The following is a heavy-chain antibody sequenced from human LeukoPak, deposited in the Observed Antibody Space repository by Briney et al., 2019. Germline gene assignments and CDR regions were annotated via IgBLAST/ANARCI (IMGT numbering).Heavy chain of an antibody. D-gene: IGHD6-13*01. V-gene: IGHV3-9*01. J-gene: IGHJ6*02. CDR3: AKDIAAAGTDGMDV. CDR2: ISWNSGSI. Sequence: PGRSLRLSCAASGFTFDDYAMHWVRQAPGKGLEWVSGISWNSGSIGYADSVKGRFTISRDNAKNSLYLQMNSLRAEDTALYYCAKDIAAAGTDGMDVWGQGTTVTVSS. CDR1: GFTFDDYA.